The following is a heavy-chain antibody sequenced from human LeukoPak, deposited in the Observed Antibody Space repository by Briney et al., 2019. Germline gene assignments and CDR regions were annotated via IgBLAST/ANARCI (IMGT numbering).Heavy chain of an antibody. CDR1: GFTFDDYA. V-gene: IGHV3-9*01. D-gene: IGHD3-3*01. CDR3: AKDRLRFLEWSNWFDP. CDR2: ISWNSGSI. Sequence: QPGRSLRLSCAASGFTFDDYAMPWVRQAPGKGLEWVSGISWNSGSIGYADSVKGRFTISRDNAKNSLYLQMNSLRAEDTALYYCAKDRLRFLEWSNWFDPWAREPWSPSPQ. J-gene: IGHJ5*02.